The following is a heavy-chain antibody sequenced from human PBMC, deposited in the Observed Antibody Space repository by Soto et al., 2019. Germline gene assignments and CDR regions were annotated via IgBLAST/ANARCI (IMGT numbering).Heavy chain of an antibody. J-gene: IGHJ4*02. D-gene: IGHD6-19*01. CDR2: MYHSGST. Sequence: ASETLSLTCAVSGGSISSGGYSWSWIRQPPGKGLEWIGYMYHSGSTYYNPSLKSRVTISIDRSKNQFSLKLSSVTAADTAVYYCARQPVAGTAFFDYWGQGTLVTVSS. V-gene: IGHV4-30-2*01. CDR3: ARQPVAGTAFFDY. CDR1: GGSISSGGYS.